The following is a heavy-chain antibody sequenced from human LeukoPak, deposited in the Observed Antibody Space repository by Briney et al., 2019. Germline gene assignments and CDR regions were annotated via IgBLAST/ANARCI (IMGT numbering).Heavy chain of an antibody. D-gene: IGHD2-15*01. CDR3: AGGTFGGPLYGTYWYFHV. CDR1: GGSIKNNH. Sequence: SETLSLTCTVSGGSIKNNHWSWIRQPPGKALEWIGYVYSNGNTNYNPSLKSRVTMSIETSKNQFSLKVPSVTAADTAVYYCAGGTFGGPLYGTYWYFHVWGRGTLVTVSS. V-gene: IGHV4-59*01. J-gene: IGHJ2*01. CDR2: VYSNGNT.